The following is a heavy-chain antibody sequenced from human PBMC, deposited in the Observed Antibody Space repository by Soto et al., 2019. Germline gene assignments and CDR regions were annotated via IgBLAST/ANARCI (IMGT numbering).Heavy chain of an antibody. CDR2: ISDSGST. V-gene: IGHV4-59*12. CDR1: GGSMSSYF. Sequence: PSETLSLTCTVSGGSMSSYFWSWIRQPPGRGLEWIGYISDSGSTNYKTSLKSRVTISVDTSKNQFSLKVTSVTAADTAVYYCERGFRSSWYGFYFFDNCGQGSLVPVSA. J-gene: IGHJ4*02. D-gene: IGHD6-13*01. CDR3: ERGFRSSWYGFYFFDN.